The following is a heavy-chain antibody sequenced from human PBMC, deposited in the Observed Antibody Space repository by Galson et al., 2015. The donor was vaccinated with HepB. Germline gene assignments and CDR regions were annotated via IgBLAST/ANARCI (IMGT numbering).Heavy chain of an antibody. V-gene: IGHV1-2*02. CDR3: ARAVRIKVSSDRWLDS. J-gene: IGHJ5*01. D-gene: IGHD1-14*01. Sequence: SVKVSCKASGYNFNANSIYWVRQAPGQGLEWMGWINPNTGVTNYARKYQGRVIMTRDSSITTAYMELGRLTPDDTAVYYCARAVRIKVSSDRWLDSWGQGTQFCGSS. CDR1: GYNFNANS. CDR2: INPNTGVT.